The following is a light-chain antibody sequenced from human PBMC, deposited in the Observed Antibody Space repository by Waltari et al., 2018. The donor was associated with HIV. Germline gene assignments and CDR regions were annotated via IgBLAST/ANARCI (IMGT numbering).Light chain of an antibody. Sequence: QSALTQPASVSGSPGQSVTISCTGTSSDVAAYNYVSWYQQPPGQVPKLMIYQVRNRPSGISYRFSGSKSGNTASLIISGLQAEDEADYYCTSQTDRGTFVFGPGTKVTVL. V-gene: IGLV2-14*01. CDR1: SSDVAAYNY. CDR2: QVR. J-gene: IGLJ1*01. CDR3: TSQTDRGTFV.